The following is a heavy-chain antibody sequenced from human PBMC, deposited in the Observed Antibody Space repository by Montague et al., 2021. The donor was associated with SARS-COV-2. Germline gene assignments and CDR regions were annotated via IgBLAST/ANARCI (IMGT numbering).Heavy chain of an antibody. D-gene: IGHD6-13*01. V-gene: IGHV4-39*01. J-gene: IGHJ4*02. CDR3: ARAFIAAAGTTSFDY. Sequence: SETLSLTCTVSGGSISSSSYFWGWIRQPPGKGLEWIGSIYYSGNTYYNPSLKSRVTISVDTSKNQFSLKLSSVTAAGTAVFYCARAFIAAAGTTSFDYWGQGTLITVSS. CDR2: IYYSGNT. CDR1: GGSISSSSYF.